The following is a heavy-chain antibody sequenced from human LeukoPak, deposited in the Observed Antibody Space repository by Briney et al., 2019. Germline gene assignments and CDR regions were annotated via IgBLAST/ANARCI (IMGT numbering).Heavy chain of an antibody. Sequence: GGSLRLSCAASGFPFNNYAMSWVRQAPGKGLEWVSVLHTDDTKYYADSVKGRFIISRDASKNTVYLQMNSLRAEDTAMYYCARDPLSWEIRGWDDGFDVWGQGTMVTVSS. CDR3: ARDPLSWEIRGWDDGFDV. D-gene: IGHD1-26*01. J-gene: IGHJ3*01. V-gene: IGHV3-23*03. CDR2: LHTDDTK. CDR1: GFPFNNYA.